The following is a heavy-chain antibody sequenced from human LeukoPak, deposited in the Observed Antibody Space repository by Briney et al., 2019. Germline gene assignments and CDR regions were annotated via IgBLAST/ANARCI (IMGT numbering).Heavy chain of an antibody. CDR2: ISSSSSTI. D-gene: IGHD4-17*01. J-gene: IGHJ4*02. V-gene: IGHV3-48*01. Sequence: PGGSLRLSCAASGFTFSSYSMNWVRQAPGKGLEWVSYISSSSSTIYYADSVKGRFTISRDNAKNSLYLQMNSLRAEDTAVYYCARSEVNGDYLFDYWGQGTLVTVSS. CDR3: ARSEVNGDYLFDY. CDR1: GFTFSSYS.